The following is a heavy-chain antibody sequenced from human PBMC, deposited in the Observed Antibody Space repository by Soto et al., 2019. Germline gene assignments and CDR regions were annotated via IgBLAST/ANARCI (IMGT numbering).Heavy chain of an antibody. J-gene: IGHJ4*02. CDR2: ISRIGSSGGST. CDR3: VKELVATTGSVALDY. Sequence: PGGSLRLSCAASGFTFRSYAMNWVRQAPGKGLEWVSVISRIGSSGGSTYYADSVKGRFTISRDNSKNTLYLQMNSLRAEDTALYYCVKELVATTGSVALDYWGQGTLVTVSS. V-gene: IGHV3-23*01. D-gene: IGHD5-12*01. CDR1: GFTFRSYA.